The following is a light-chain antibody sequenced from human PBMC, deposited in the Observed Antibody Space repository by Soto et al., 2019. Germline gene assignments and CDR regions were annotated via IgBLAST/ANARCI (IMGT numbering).Light chain of an antibody. Sequence: EIVLTQSPGTLSLSPGERATLSCRASQSVSRRYLAWYQQKPGQAPRLLIYGASSRATGIPDRFSGSGSGTDFTLTISRLEPEDFAVYYCQQYGSSPVTFGGGTKVDNK. CDR1: QSVSRRY. CDR3: QQYGSSPVT. CDR2: GAS. J-gene: IGKJ4*01. V-gene: IGKV3-20*01.